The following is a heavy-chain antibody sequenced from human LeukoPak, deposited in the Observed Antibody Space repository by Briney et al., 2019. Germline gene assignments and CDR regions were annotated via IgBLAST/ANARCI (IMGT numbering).Heavy chain of an antibody. Sequence: SETLSLTCTVSGGSISSSSYYWGWIRQPPGKGLEWIGSIYYTRSTYYNPSLKSRVTISVDTSKNQFSLKLTSVTAADTAVYYCARGVTMIVVVIHDWYFDLWGRGTLVAVSS. CDR1: GGSISSSSYY. J-gene: IGHJ2*01. CDR2: IYYTRST. CDR3: ARGVTMIVVVIHDWYFDL. D-gene: IGHD3-22*01. V-gene: IGHV4-39*01.